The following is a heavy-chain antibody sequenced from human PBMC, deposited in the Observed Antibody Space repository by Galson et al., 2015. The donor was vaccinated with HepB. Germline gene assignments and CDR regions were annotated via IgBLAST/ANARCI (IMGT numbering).Heavy chain of an antibody. D-gene: IGHD2-15*01. J-gene: IGHJ5*02. V-gene: IGHV3-23*01. CDR3: ARREGYCSGGSCYGGIDP. Sequence: SLRLSCAVSGFTFSSFSMSWVRQAPGRGLQWVSLISASGGSTFYADSVKGRFTISRDNSKNTLYLQMNSLRAGDTAVYYCARREGYCSGGSCYGGIDPWGQGTLVTVSS. CDR1: GFTFSSFS. CDR2: ISASGGST.